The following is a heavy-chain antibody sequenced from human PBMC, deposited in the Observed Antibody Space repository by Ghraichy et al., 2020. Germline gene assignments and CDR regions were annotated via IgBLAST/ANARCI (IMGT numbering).Heavy chain of an antibody. CDR1: GFTFGDYG. CDR2: ISDKSDAI. Sequence: SLNISCTGSGFTFGDYGMHWVRQAPGKGLEWISMISDKSDAIGYADSVKGRFTTSRENAKNSLYLQMNSLRAEDTAFYYCAKDLGRHRPYDYWGQGTLVTVSS. CDR3: AKDLGRHRPYDY. D-gene: IGHD3-10*01. J-gene: IGHJ4*02. V-gene: IGHV3-9*01.